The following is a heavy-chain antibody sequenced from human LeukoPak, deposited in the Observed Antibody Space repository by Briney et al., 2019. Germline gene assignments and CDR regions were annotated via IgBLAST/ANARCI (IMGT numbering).Heavy chain of an antibody. V-gene: IGHV4-34*01. Sequence: SETLSLTCAVYGGSFSGYYWSWIRQPPGKGLEWIGEINHRGSTNYNPSLKSRVTISVDTSKNQFSLKLSSVTAADTAVYYCALANSSSWYFDYWGQGTLVTVSS. CDR2: INHRGST. J-gene: IGHJ4*02. D-gene: IGHD6-13*01. CDR1: GGSFSGYY. CDR3: ALANSSSWYFDY.